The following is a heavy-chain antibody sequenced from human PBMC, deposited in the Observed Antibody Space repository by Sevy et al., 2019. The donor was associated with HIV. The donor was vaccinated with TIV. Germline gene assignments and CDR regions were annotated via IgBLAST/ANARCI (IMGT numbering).Heavy chain of an antibody. CDR3: AKSYFGSGTSYGMDL. CDR1: GFTFNFFS. Sequence: GGSLRLSCAASGFTFNFFSMHWVRQAPGKGLEWVANIRQDGSEKYYVDSVRGRFTISRDNAKNSLFLQLNSLRADDTAIYYCAKSYFGSGTSYGMDLWGRGTTVTVSS. J-gene: IGHJ6*02. D-gene: IGHD3-10*01. V-gene: IGHV3-7*01. CDR2: IRQDGSEK.